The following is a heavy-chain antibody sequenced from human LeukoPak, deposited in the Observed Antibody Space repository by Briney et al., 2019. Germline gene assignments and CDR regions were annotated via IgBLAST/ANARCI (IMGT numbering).Heavy chain of an antibody. Sequence: GGSLRLSCAASGFTFSSSGMHWVRQAPGKGLEWVAVISNDGSYKNYADSVKGRFTISRDNAKNMLYLQLDSLTAEDTAVYYCSRGLVGYYHDSSTYPDSWGQGTLVTVSS. V-gene: IGHV3-30*03. J-gene: IGHJ4*02. CDR2: ISNDGSYK. CDR1: GFTFSSSG. D-gene: IGHD3-22*01. CDR3: SRGLVGYYHDSSTYPDS.